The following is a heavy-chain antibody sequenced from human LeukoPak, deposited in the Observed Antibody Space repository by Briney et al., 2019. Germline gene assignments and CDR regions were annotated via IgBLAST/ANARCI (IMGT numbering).Heavy chain of an antibody. J-gene: IGHJ4*02. D-gene: IGHD1-14*01. CDR3: ARGPDLAKVGH. V-gene: IGHV4-59*01. CDR1: GGSISSYY. Sequence: PSETLSLTCTVSGGSISSYYWSWIRQPPGKGLEWIGYIYYSGSTNYNPSLKSRVTISVDTSKNQFSLKLSSVTAADTAVYYCARGPDLAKVGHWGQGILVIVSS. CDR2: IYYSGST.